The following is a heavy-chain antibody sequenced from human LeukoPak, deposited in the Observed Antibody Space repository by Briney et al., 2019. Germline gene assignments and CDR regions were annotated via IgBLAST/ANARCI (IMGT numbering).Heavy chain of an antibody. CDR1: GASISSYY. CDR2: IYTSGRT. Sequence: SETLSLTCNDAGASISSYYWSWIRQPAGKELEWIGRIYTSGRTNYNPSLKSRVTMSVDTSKKQFSLKLSSVTAADTAVYYCARDPQLGPFDYWGQGTLVTVSS. J-gene: IGHJ4*02. D-gene: IGHD6-6*01. CDR3: ARDPQLGPFDY. V-gene: IGHV4-4*07.